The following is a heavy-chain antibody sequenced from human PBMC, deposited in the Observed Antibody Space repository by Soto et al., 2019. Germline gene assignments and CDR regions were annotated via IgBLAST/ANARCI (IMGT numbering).Heavy chain of an antibody. CDR3: ASGIQLWLRRINNGYSG. J-gene: IGHJ4*02. CDR1: GGTFSTYA. Sequence: QVQLVQSGAEVKKPESSVKVSCKAPGGTFSTYAISWVRQAPGQGLEWMGGIIPMFGTANYAQRFQDRVTITADESTNTVYMAPISLRLEDTAVYFCASGIQLWLRRINNGYSGWGQGTLVTVSS. CDR2: IIPMFGTA. V-gene: IGHV1-69*12. D-gene: IGHD5-18*01.